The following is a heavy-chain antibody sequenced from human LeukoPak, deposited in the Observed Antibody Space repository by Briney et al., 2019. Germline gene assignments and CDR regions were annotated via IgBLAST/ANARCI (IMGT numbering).Heavy chain of an antibody. Sequence: SETLSLTCAVYGGSFSGYYRSWIRQPPGKGLEWIGEINHSGSTNYNPSLKSRVTISVDTSKNQFSLKLSSVTAEDTAVYYCAKDEAEYSSSFSFDYWGQGTLVTVSS. D-gene: IGHD6-6*01. V-gene: IGHV4-34*01. J-gene: IGHJ4*02. CDR1: GGSFSGYY. CDR3: AKDEAEYSSSFSFDY. CDR2: INHSGST.